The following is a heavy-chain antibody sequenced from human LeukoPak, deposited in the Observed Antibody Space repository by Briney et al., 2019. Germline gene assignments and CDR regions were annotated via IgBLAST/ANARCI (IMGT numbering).Heavy chain of an antibody. D-gene: IGHD3-16*01. CDR2: ISGSGGST. CDR3: ANPLGRSRRGGPFDY. Sequence: GGSLRLSCAASGFTFSSYAMSWVRQAPGKGLEWVSAISGSGGSTYYADSVKGRFTISRDNSKNTLYLQMNSLRAEDTAVYYCANPLGRSRRGGPFDYWGQGTLVTVSS. J-gene: IGHJ4*02. CDR1: GFTFSSYA. V-gene: IGHV3-23*01.